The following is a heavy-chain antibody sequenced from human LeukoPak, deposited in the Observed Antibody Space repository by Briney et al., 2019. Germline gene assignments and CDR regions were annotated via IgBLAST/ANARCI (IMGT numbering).Heavy chain of an antibody. D-gene: IGHD1-1*01. CDR3: AKSEWKLNWFDP. CDR2: INSVGRST. CDR1: GFTLSSYW. Sequence: GGALRLSCAAPGFTLSSYWIQSVREAPGERLGCVSRINSVGRSTSYADSVKGRFTNSRDKAKNTLYLQMTSLRAEVTAVYCCAKSEWKLNWFDPWGQGTLVTVSS. J-gene: IGHJ5*02. V-gene: IGHV3-74*01.